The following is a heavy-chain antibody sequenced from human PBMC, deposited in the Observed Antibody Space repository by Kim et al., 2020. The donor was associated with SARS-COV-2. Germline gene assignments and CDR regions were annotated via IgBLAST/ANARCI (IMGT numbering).Heavy chain of an antibody. CDR2: IFYSGST. CDR1: GGSVSSGGYY. D-gene: IGHD3-22*01. V-gene: IGHV4-61*08. Sequence: SETLSLTCTVSGGSVSSGGYYWSWIRQPPGKGLEWIGYIFYSGSTNYNPSLKSRVTISLDTSKNQFSLKRSSVTASDTAVYYCATEAARRYYYDSSGNFDNWGQGTLGAVSS. J-gene: IGHJ4*02. CDR3: ATEAARRYYYDSSGNFDN.